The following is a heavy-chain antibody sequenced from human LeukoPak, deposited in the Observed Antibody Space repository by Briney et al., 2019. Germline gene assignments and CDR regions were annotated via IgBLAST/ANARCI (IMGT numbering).Heavy chain of an antibody. Sequence: GASVKVSCKASGYTFTSYGISWVRQAPGQGLEWMGWISAYNGNTNYAQKLQGRVTMTTDTSTSTAYMELRSLRSDDTAVYYCARDPWTARGVRYYYYYMDVWGKGTTVTISS. CDR1: GYTFTSYG. CDR3: ARDPWTARGVRYYYYYMDV. D-gene: IGHD3-10*01. V-gene: IGHV1-18*01. CDR2: ISAYNGNT. J-gene: IGHJ6*03.